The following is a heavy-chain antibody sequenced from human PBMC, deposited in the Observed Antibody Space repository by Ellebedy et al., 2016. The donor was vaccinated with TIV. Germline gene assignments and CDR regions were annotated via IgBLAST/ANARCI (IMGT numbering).Heavy chain of an antibody. D-gene: IGHD3-16*01. CDR2: ITGSGSSA. J-gene: IGHJ4*02. V-gene: IGHV3-23*01. CDR3: AKRSGEGFDY. CDR1: GFTFRSYA. Sequence: GESLKISCAASGFTFRSYAMSWVRQAPGKGLEWVSAITGSGSSAYYADSVKGRFTISRDNSKNIFHLQMSRLRAEDTAVYYCAKRSGEGFDYWGQGALVTVSS.